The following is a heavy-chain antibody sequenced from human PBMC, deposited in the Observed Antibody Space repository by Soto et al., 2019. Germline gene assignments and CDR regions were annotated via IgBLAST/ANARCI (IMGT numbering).Heavy chain of an antibody. CDR2: ISYDGSNK. CDR3: AKEMQFRYIDWLLGTWELGY. V-gene: IGHV3-30*18. CDR1: GFTFSSYD. D-gene: IGHD3-9*01. J-gene: IGHJ4*02. Sequence: QVQLVESGGGVVQPGRSLRLSCAASGFTFSSYDMHWVRQAPGKGLEWVAVISYDGSNKYYADSVKGRFTISRDNSKNTLYLHMNSLRAEDTAVFYCAKEMQFRYIDWLLGTWELGYWGQGTLVTVSS.